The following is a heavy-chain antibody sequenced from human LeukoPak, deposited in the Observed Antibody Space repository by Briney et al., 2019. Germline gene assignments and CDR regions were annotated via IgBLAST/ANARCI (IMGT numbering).Heavy chain of an antibody. CDR2: IIPIFGTA. D-gene: IGHD3-22*01. J-gene: IGHJ4*02. CDR3: ARGSGESGGYYYVY. CDR1: GGTFSSYA. Sequence: ASVTVSCTASGGTFSSYAISWVRQAPGQGLEWMGGIIPIFGTANYAQKFQGRVTISADESTRTVYMELRTLRSEDTAIYYCARGSGESGGYYYVYWGRGTPVTVSS. V-gene: IGHV1-69*13.